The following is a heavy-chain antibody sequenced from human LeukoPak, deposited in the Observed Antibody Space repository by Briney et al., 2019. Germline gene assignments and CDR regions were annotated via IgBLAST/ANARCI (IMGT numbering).Heavy chain of an antibody. CDR2: IYYSGSA. V-gene: IGHV4-39*07. CDR3: ARDPRDGYAFDY. J-gene: IGHJ4*02. Sequence: SETLSLTCTVSGGSISSASSYWGWIRQPPGKGLEWIGNIYYSGSAYYSPSLKSRVTISVDTSKIQFSLKLSSVTAADTAVYYCARDPRDGYAFDYWGQGTLVTVSS. D-gene: IGHD5-24*01. CDR1: GGSISSASSY.